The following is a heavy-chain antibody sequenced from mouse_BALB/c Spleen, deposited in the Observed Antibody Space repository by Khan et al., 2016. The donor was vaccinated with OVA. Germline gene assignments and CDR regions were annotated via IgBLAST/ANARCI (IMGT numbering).Heavy chain of an antibody. CDR2: VNPNTGNT. Sequence: EVELVESGPDLVKPGASVKMSCKASGYSFTGYYMNWVKQSPGKSLECIGRVNPNTGNTNYNQNFRGKAILIVDKSSSTAYMELRSLTSEDSAVYYCARGYGFFAYWGQGTLVTVSA. J-gene: IGHJ3*01. V-gene: IGHV1-26*01. CDR3: ARGYGFFAY. CDR1: GYSFTGYY. D-gene: IGHD1-2*01.